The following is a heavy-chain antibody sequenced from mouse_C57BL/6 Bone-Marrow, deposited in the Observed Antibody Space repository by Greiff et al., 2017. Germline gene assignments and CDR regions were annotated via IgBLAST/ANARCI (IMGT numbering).Heavy chain of an antibody. V-gene: IGHV1-80*01. CDR3: ARLCWFAY. Sequence: QVQLQQSGAELVKPGASVKISSKASGYAFSSYWMNWVKKGPGKGLEGIGQIYPGEGDTNYNGKFKGKATLTADKSSSTAYMQRSSLTSEDSAVYFCARLCWFAYWGQGTLVTVSA. CDR2: IYPGEGDT. J-gene: IGHJ3*01. CDR1: GYAFSSYW.